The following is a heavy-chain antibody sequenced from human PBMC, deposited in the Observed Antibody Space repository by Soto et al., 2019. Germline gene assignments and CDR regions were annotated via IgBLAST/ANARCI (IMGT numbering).Heavy chain of an antibody. CDR2: FYPGDSDT. D-gene: IGHD5-18*01. CDR1: GYSFTSYW. V-gene: IGHV5-51*01. J-gene: IGHJ4*02. Sequence: GESLKISCRGSGYSFTSYWIAWVRQMPGKGLEWMGIFYPGDSDTRYSPSFQGQVTISADKSISTAYLQWSGLKASDTAMYYCARGIQLWSFDYWGQGTLVTVSS. CDR3: ARGIQLWSFDY.